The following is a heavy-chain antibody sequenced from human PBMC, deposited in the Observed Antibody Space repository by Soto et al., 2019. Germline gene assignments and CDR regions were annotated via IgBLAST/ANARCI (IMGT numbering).Heavy chain of an antibody. CDR3: ARDGSGSDLYYYGMDV. Sequence: ASVKVSCKASGYTFSSYAMHWVRQAPGQRLEWMGWINAGYGNTKSSQKFQDRVTISRDTSASTAYMELTSLRSEDTAVYYCARDGSGSDLYYYGMDVWGQGTTVTVSS. CDR1: GYTFSSYA. V-gene: IGHV1-3*01. D-gene: IGHD1-26*01. CDR2: INAGYGNT. J-gene: IGHJ6*02.